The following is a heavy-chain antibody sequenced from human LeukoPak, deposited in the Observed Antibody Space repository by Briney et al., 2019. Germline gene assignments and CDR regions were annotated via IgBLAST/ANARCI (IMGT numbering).Heavy chain of an antibody. Sequence: PGGSLRLSCAASGFIFSRCAMSWDRQAPWKGLEWVSGISWNSGSIGYADSVKGRFTISRDNAKNSLYLQMNSLRAEDTALYYCAKGTLRGYSDYWGQGTLVTVSS. CDR2: ISWNSGSI. CDR1: GFIFSRCA. J-gene: IGHJ4*02. CDR3: AKGTLRGYSDY. V-gene: IGHV3-9*01. D-gene: IGHD3-10*01.